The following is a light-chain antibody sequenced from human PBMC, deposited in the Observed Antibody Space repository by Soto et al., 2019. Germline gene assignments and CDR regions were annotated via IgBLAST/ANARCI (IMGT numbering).Light chain of an antibody. CDR1: SSDIGTYNY. J-gene: IGLJ2*01. V-gene: IGLV2-14*03. CDR2: DVS. CDR3: SSYTRSSTLV. Sequence: QSALTQPASVSGSPGQSITISCTGTSSDIGTYNYVSWYQHHPGKAPKLMIYDVSYRPSGASNRFSGSKSGNTASLTISGLQAEDEANYYCSSYTRSSTLVFGGGTKLTVL.